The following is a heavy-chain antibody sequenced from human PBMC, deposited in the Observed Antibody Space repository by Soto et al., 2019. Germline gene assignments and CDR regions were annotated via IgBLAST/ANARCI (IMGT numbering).Heavy chain of an antibody. J-gene: IGHJ6*02. V-gene: IGHV4-34*01. Sequence: SETLSLTCAVYGGSFSGYYWGWIRQTPGKGLEWIGEINHSGSTNYNPSLKSRVTISVDTSKNQFSLKLSSVTTADTAVYYCARGGSSGWYLLYYYYGMDVWGQGTTVTVSS. D-gene: IGHD6-19*01. CDR2: INHSGST. CDR1: GGSFSGYY. CDR3: ARGGSSGWYLLYYYYGMDV.